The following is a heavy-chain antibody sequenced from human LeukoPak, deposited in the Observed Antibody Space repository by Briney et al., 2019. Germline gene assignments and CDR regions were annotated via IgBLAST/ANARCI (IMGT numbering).Heavy chain of an antibody. Sequence: GGSLRLSCAASGFSFSSYGMHWVRQAPGKGLEWVAVIWYDGSKKYYADSVKGRFIISRDNSKNVLYLQMNSLSAEDTAVYYCARGPGYSSGWYVLSVDYWGQGTLVTVSS. CDR2: IWYDGSKK. V-gene: IGHV3-33*01. J-gene: IGHJ4*02. CDR1: GFSFSSYG. CDR3: ARGPGYSSGWYVLSVDY. D-gene: IGHD6-19*01.